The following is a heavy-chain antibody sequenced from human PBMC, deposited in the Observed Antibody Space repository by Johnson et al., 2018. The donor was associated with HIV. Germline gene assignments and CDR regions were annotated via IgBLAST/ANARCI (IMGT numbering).Heavy chain of an antibody. J-gene: IGHJ3*02. CDR2: ISYYGSNK. V-gene: IGHV3-30*04. D-gene: IGHD1-7*01. CDR3: ARDRRGYNWNYHDALDI. Sequence: QVQLVDSVGGVVQPGRSLRLSCAASGFTFSSHAMRWVRQAPGKGLEWVAVISYYGSNKYYADSVKGRLTISRANSKNTLYLQRNSLRAEDTALYYCARDRRGYNWNYHDALDIWGQGTMVTVSS. CDR1: GFTFSSHA.